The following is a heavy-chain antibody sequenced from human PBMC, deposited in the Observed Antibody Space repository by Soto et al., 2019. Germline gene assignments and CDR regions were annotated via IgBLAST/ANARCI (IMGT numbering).Heavy chain of an antibody. CDR3: ARESAGFFWSGYYPFDS. J-gene: IGHJ4*02. CDR2: INHSGST. V-gene: IGHV4-34*01. Sequence: SSETLSLTCAVYGGSLSNNYWSWIRQPPGEGLEWIGEINHSGSTNYNPSLKSRVTISVDTPKNQFSLKLSSVTAADTAVYYCARESAGFFWSGYYPFDSWGQGTPVTVSS. D-gene: IGHD3-3*01. CDR1: GGSLSNNY.